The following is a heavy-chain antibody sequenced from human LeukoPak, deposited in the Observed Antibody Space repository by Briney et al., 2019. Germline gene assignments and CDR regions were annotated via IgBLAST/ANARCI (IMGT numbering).Heavy chain of an antibody. CDR3: AKGPGFGEPLDY. V-gene: IGHV3-9*01. J-gene: IGHJ4*02. CDR2: ISWNSGSI. D-gene: IGHD3-10*01. CDR1: GFTFADYA. Sequence: GGSLRLSCAASGFTFADYAMHWVRQAPGKGLEWVSGISWNSGSIGYADSVKGRFTISRDNAKNSLYLQMNSLRAEDTALYYCAKGPGFGEPLDYWGQGTLVTVSS.